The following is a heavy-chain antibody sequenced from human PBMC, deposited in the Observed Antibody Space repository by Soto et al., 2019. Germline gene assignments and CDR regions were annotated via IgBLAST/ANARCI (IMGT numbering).Heavy chain of an antibody. CDR1: GYTFTGYY. V-gene: IGHV1-2*04. J-gene: IGHJ6*02. Sequence: ASVKVSCKASGYTFTGYYMHWVRQAPGQGLEWMGWINPNSGGTNYAQKFQGWVTMTRDTSISTAYMELSRLRSDDTAVYYFARGLRSSGWYYYYGMDVWGQGTTVTVSS. D-gene: IGHD6-19*01. CDR3: ARGLRSSGWYYYYGMDV. CDR2: INPNSGGT.